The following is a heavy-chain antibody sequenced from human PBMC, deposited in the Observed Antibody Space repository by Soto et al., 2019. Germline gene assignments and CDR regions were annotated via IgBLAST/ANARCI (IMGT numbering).Heavy chain of an antibody. CDR1: GFTFSSYA. CDR2: ISGSGGST. Sequence: GGSLRLSCAASGFTFSSYAMSWVRQAPGKGLEWVSAISGSGGSTYYADSVKGRFTISRDNSKNTLNLQMNSLRAEDTAVYYCAKSPRGVRKPAAPSWFDPWGQGTLVTVSS. D-gene: IGHD2-2*01. CDR3: AKSPRGVRKPAAPSWFDP. V-gene: IGHV3-23*01. J-gene: IGHJ5*02.